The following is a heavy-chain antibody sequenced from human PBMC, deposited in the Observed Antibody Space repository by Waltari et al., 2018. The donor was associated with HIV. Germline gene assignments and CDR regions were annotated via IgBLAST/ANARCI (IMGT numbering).Heavy chain of an antibody. D-gene: IGHD3-9*01. J-gene: IGHJ6*02. Sequence: QVHLVESGGGVVQPGRSLRLSCAASGFTFSSYGMHWDRQAPGKGLEWVAVISYDGSNKYYADSVKGRFTISRDNSKNTLYLQMNSLRAEDTAVYYCAKDTLLTGYYYYHGMDVWGQGTTVTVSS. CDR3: AKDTLLTGYYYYHGMDV. CDR1: GFTFSSYG. CDR2: ISYDGSNK. V-gene: IGHV3-30*18.